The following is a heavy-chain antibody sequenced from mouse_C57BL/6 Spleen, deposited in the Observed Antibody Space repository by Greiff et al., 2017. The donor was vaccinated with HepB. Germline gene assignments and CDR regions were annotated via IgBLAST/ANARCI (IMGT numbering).Heavy chain of an antibody. CDR3: AEDYDVGAY. V-gene: IGHV1-26*01. Sequence: VQLQQSGPELVKPGASVKISCKASGYTFTDYYMNWVKQSHGKSLEWIGDINPNNGGTSYNQKFKGKATLTVDKSSSTAYMELRSLTSEDSAVYYCAEDYDVGAYWGQGTLVTVSA. CDR1: GYTFTDYY. D-gene: IGHD2-4*01. CDR2: INPNNGGT. J-gene: IGHJ3*01.